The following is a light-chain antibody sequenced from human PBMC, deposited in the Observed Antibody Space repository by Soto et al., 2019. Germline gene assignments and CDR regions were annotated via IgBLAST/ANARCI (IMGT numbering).Light chain of an antibody. CDR1: RRISNY. Sequence: IQMTQSPSSLSASVGDRVTITCRASRRISNYLNWYQHKVGRAPKLLIYSASILETGVPSRFSGSGSGTDFTLTISSLQPEDFATYYCQQSCRTPRTFGQGTKLEIK. J-gene: IGKJ2*01. V-gene: IGKV1-39*01. CDR2: SAS. CDR3: QQSCRTPRT.